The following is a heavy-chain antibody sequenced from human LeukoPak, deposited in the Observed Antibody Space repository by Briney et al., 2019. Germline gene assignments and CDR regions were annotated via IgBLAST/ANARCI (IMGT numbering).Heavy chain of an antibody. V-gene: IGHV1-2*02. CDR3: ARRSVPGPFDY. CDR2: INPNGGDT. J-gene: IGHJ4*02. Sequence: GASVKVSCKASGYTFTSYGISWVRQAPGQGLEWMGWINPNGGDTKYPQKFQGRVIMTRDMSINTAYMELSSLRSDDTAVYYCARRSVPGPFDYWGQGTLVTVSS. D-gene: IGHD6-19*01. CDR1: GYTFTSYG.